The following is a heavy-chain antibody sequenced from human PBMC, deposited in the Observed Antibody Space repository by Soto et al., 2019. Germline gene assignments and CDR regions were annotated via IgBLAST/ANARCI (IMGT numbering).Heavy chain of an antibody. CDR2: ILVGGST. CDR3: AKATATGGGAFDI. D-gene: IGHD2-8*02. Sequence: GGSLRLSCAASGFVCTSYDMSWVRQAPGKGLEWVSTILVGGSTHYEDSVKGRFTISRDRSKNTVYLQMNSLTAGDTAVYYCAKATATGGGAFDICGQGTMVTVSS. V-gene: IGHV3-23*01. J-gene: IGHJ3*02. CDR1: GFVCTSYD.